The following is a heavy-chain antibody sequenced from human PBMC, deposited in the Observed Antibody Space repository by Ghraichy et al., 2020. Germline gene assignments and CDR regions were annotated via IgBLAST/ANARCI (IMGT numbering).Heavy chain of an antibody. Sequence: GGSLRLSCAASGFTFSSYWMHWVRQAPGKGLVWVSRIGPDENKSYADSVKGRFTISRDNAKKTLYLQMDSLRPEDTAVYYCARYTVVTAADYWGQGTLVTVSS. V-gene: IGHV3-74*01. CDR3: ARYTVVTAADY. CDR2: IGPDENK. J-gene: IGHJ4*02. D-gene: IGHD4-23*01. CDR1: GFTFSSYW.